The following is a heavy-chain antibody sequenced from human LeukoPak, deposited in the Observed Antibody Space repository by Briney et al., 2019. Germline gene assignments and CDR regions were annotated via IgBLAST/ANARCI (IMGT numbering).Heavy chain of an antibody. CDR2: ISGSGDRT. CDR1: GLTFSDYA. CDR3: AKSGRDGYNSPIDY. Sequence: GGSLRLSCAASGLTFSDYAMNWVRQAPGKGLEWVSGISGSGDRTSYGDAVKGRFTISRDNSKNTLYVQMNSLRAEDTAIYYCAKSGRDGYNSPIDYWGQGTLVTVSS. J-gene: IGHJ4*02. D-gene: IGHD5-24*01. V-gene: IGHV3-23*01.